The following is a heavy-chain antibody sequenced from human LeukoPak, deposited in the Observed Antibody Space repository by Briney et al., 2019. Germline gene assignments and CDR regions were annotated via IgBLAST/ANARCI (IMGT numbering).Heavy chain of an antibody. CDR1: DFSISSGHY. D-gene: IGHD3-22*01. Sequence: SEILSLTCVGSDFSISSGHYCGWIRQPPGKGLEWIGTIYHSGSTYYTPSLQSRVTISVDISKNQFSLRLSRVTVADTAVYFCARSTFSHASTGGYDYWGQGILVTVSA. CDR2: IYHSGST. V-gene: IGHV4-38-2*01. J-gene: IGHJ4*02. CDR3: ARSTFSHASTGGYDY.